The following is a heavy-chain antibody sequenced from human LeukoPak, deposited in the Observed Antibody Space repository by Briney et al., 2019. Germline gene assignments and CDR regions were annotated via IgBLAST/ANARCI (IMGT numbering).Heavy chain of an antibody. J-gene: IGHJ6*02. D-gene: IGHD2-2*01. CDR3: AKDPCSSTSCYAYNFYYYGMDV. Sequence: VGSLRLSCAASGFTFSTYGMHWVRQAPGKGLERVAVISYDGSNKYYADSVRGRFTISRDNSKNTLYLQMNSLRAEDTALYYCAKDPCSSTSCYAYNFYYYGMDVWGQGTTVAVSS. CDR2: ISYDGSNK. V-gene: IGHV3-30*18. CDR1: GFTFSTYG.